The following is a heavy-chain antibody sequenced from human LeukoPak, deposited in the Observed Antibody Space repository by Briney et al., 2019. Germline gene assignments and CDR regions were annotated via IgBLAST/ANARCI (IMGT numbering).Heavy chain of an antibody. CDR2: IYYGGST. Sequence: SETLSLTCTVSGGSISSYYWSWIRQPPGKGLEWIGYIYYGGSTNYNPSLKSRVTISVDTSKNQFSLKLRSVTAADTAVYYCARSNYYDSTTYAEIDPWGQGTLVTVSS. D-gene: IGHD3-22*01. J-gene: IGHJ5*02. CDR1: GGSISSYY. CDR3: ARSNYYDSTTYAEIDP. V-gene: IGHV4-59*01.